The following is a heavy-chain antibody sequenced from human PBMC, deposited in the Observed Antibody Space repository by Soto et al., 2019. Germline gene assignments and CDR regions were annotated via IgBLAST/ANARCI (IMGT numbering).Heavy chain of an antibody. CDR2: IYYSGST. D-gene: IGHD4-17*01. CDR3: ARSQTTVTSYDY. Sequence: PSETLSLTCTVSGGSISSSSYYWGWIRQPPGKGLEWIGSIYYSGSTYYNPSLKSRATISVDRSKNQFSLKLSSVTAADTAVYYCARSQTTVTSYDYWGQGTLVTVSS. V-gene: IGHV4-39*07. J-gene: IGHJ4*02. CDR1: GGSISSSSYY.